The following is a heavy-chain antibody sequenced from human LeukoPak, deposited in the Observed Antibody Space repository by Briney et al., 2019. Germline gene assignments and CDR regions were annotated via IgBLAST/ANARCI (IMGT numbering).Heavy chain of an antibody. J-gene: IGHJ4*02. D-gene: IGHD2-2*02. V-gene: IGHV3-23*01. CDR3: AKDVAPDDFLYGQ. Sequence: GGSLRLSCAASGFTFNNYAINWVRQAPGKGLEWVSTIGAPYDTYYADSVKGRFTVSRDNSKNTLYLQMNSLRAEDTAIYYCAKDVAPDDFLYGQWGQGTLVSVSS. CDR2: IGAPYDT. CDR1: GFTFNNYA.